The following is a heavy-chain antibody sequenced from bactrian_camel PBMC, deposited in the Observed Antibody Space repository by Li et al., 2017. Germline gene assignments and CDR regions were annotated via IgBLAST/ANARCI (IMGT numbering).Heavy chain of an antibody. D-gene: IGHD1*01. CDR3: ATEGRRRCPGWETFDI. J-gene: IGHJ4*01. Sequence: HVQLVESGGGSALAGGSVRLSCAASGYTFNTYSWFRQAPGKEREGVAKLDGDDTTTYIDSVKGRFTISKHNGENTLYLQMNNLNPDDTAMYYCATEGRRRCPGWETFDIWGRGTQVTVS. CDR2: LDGDDTT. V-gene: IGHV3S26*01. CDR1: GYTFNTY.